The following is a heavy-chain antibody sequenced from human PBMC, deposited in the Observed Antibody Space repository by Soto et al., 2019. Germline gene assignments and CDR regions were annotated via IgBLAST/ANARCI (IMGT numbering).Heavy chain of an antibody. Sequence: QVPLVQSGSELKKPGASVKVSCKASGYTFTSYAMNWVRQAPGQGLEWMGWINTNTGNPTYAQGFTGRFVFSLDTSGRPGFLEICQLKAEDTAVYYCARWGSSSGQGRGTDYWGQGTLVTVSS. CDR2: INTNTGNP. CDR1: GYTFTSYA. D-gene: IGHD6-6*01. J-gene: IGHJ4*02. CDR3: ARWGSSSGQGRGTDY. V-gene: IGHV7-4-1*01.